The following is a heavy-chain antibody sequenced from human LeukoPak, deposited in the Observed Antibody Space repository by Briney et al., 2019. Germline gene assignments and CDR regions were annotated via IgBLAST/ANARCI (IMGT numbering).Heavy chain of an antibody. Sequence: SETLSLTCAVYGGTFSGYYWSWIRQPPGKGLEWIGEINPNGSTTNNPSLKSRVTISVDTSKNQFSLKLSSVTAADTAVYYCARGPRDSSGYYRLPIDYWGQGTLVTVSS. V-gene: IGHV4-34*01. CDR2: INPNGST. J-gene: IGHJ4*02. CDR3: ARGPRDSSGYYRLPIDY. CDR1: GGTFSGYY. D-gene: IGHD3-22*01.